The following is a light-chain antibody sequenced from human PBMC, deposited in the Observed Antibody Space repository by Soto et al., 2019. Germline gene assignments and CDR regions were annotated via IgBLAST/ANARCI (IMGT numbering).Light chain of an antibody. J-gene: IGLJ2*01. CDR1: RGHSSYA. V-gene: IGLV4-69*02. Sequence: QSVLTQSPSASASLGASIKLTCTLSRGHSSYAIAWHQQQPEKGPRYLMKLNSDGSHSKGDGIPDRFSGSSSGAERYLTISSLQSEDEADYYCQTWGTGVVFGGWTKLTVL. CDR2: LNSDGSH. CDR3: QTWGTGVV.